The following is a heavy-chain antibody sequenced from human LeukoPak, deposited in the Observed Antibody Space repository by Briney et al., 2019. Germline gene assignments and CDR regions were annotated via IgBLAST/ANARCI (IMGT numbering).Heavy chain of an antibody. V-gene: IGHV1-69*13. CDR2: IIPIFGTA. D-gene: IGHD1-26*01. CDR3: ARIMLSWREFDC. J-gene: IGHJ4*02. CDR1: GGTFSSYA. Sequence: ASVKVSCKASGGTFSSYAISWVRQAPGQGLEWMGGIIPIFGTANYAQKFQGRVTITADESTSTAYMELSSLRSEDTAVYYCARIMLSWREFDCWGQGTLVTVSS.